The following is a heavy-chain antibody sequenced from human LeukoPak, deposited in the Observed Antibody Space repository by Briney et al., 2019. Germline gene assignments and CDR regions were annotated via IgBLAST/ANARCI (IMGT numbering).Heavy chain of an antibody. V-gene: IGHV1-69*05. D-gene: IGHD1-26*01. CDR2: IIPIFGTA. Sequence: ASVKVSCKASGGTFGSYAISWVRQAPGQGLEWMGRIIPIFGTANYAQKFQGRVTITTDESTSTAYMELSSLRSEDTAVYYCAIKTVRGSYGILDYWGQGTLVTVSS. J-gene: IGHJ4*02. CDR3: AIKTVRGSYGILDY. CDR1: GGTFGSYA.